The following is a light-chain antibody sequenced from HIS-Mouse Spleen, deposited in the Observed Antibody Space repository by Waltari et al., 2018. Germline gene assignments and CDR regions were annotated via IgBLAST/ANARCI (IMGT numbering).Light chain of an antibody. CDR2: DVS. CDR3: SSYTSSSTVV. J-gene: IGLJ2*01. V-gene: IGLV2-14*03. Sequence: QSALTQPASVSGSPGQSITISCTGTSSDVGGYHYDSRYQQNPGKAPKLILYDVSNRPSGVSNRFSGSKSGNTASLTISGLQAEDEADYYCSSYTSSSTVVFGGGTKLTVL. CDR1: SSDVGGYHY.